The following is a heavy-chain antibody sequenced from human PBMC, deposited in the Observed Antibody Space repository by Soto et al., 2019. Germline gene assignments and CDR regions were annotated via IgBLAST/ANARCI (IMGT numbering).Heavy chain of an antibody. CDR2: IYYSGST. V-gene: IGHV4-59*01. CDR3: ARDRSGFWSGYHYYYYGMDV. D-gene: IGHD3-3*01. CDR1: GGSISSYY. J-gene: IGHJ6*02. Sequence: SETLSLTYTVSGGSISSYYWSWIRQPPGKGLEWIGYIYYSGSTNYNPSLKSRVTISVDTSKNQFSLKLSSVTAADTAVYYCARDRSGFWSGYHYYYYGMDVWGQGTTVTVSS.